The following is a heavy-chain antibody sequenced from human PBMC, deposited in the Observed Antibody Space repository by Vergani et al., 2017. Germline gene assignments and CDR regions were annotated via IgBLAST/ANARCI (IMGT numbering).Heavy chain of an antibody. Sequence: EVQLVESGGGLVQPGGSLRLSCAASGFTFSSYWMHWVRHAPGKGLVWVSRINSDGRSTIYAASVKGRFPISRDNAKNTLYLQINSQRAEDTAVSYCASDLPPNYDCWSGYAHAYYYYYGMDFWGQGTTVTVSS. D-gene: IGHD3-3*01. CDR3: ASDLPPNYDCWSGYAHAYYYYYGMDF. J-gene: IGHJ6*02. CDR1: GFTFSSYW. V-gene: IGHV3-74*01. CDR2: INSDGRST.